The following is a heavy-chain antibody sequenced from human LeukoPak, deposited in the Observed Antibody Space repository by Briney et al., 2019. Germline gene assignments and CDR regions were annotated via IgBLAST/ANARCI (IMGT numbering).Heavy chain of an antibody. CDR2: INNDGTTT. CDR1: GFTFSSYW. D-gene: IGHD3-16*01. V-gene: IGHV3-74*01. CDR3: AGGGVTTPTPYYYNYGMDV. J-gene: IGHJ6*02. Sequence: GGSLRLSCAASGFTFSSYWMHWVRQAPGKGLVWVSRINNDGTTTVYADSVRGRFTISRDNAKNTLYLQMNSLRAEDTAVYYCAGGGVTTPTPYYYNYGMDVWGQGTTVTVSS.